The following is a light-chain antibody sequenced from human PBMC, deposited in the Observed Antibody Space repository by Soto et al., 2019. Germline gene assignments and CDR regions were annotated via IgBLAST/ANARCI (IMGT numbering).Light chain of an antibody. J-gene: IGKJ2*01. CDR1: QSVSSN. CDR2: DAS. V-gene: IGKV3-15*01. CDR3: QQYNNWPPYT. Sequence: EIVMTQSPATLSVSPGERATLSCRASQSVSSNLAWYQQEPGQAPRLLIYDASTRATGIPARFSGSGSGTEFTLTISSLQSEDFAVYYCQQYNNWPPYTFGQGTKVEIK.